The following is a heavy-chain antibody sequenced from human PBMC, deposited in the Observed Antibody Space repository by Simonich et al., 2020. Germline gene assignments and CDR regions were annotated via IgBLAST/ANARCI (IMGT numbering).Heavy chain of an antibody. Sequence: QVQLQESGPGLVKPSETLSLTCTVSGGSISSYYWSWIRQPPGKGLDWIGYIYYSGSTNYNPSLKSRVTISVDTSKNQFSLQLSSVTAADTAVYYCARGGRYCSSTSCYYYYYYMDVWGKGTTVTVSS. J-gene: IGHJ6*03. CDR2: IYYSGST. D-gene: IGHD2-2*01. CDR3: ARGGRYCSSTSCYYYYYYMDV. V-gene: IGHV4-59*12. CDR1: GGSISSYY.